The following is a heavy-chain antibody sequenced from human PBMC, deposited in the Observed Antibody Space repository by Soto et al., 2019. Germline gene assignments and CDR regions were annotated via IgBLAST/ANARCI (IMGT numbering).Heavy chain of an antibody. J-gene: IGHJ4*02. Sequence: GGSLRLSCAASGFTFSSYAMSWVHQAPGKGLEWVSAISGSGGSTYYADSVKGRFTISRDNSKNTLYLQMNSLRAEDTAVYYCAKDIFSSSWSTNFDYWGQGTLVTVSS. V-gene: IGHV3-23*01. CDR1: GFTFSSYA. D-gene: IGHD6-13*01. CDR2: ISGSGGST. CDR3: AKDIFSSSWSTNFDY.